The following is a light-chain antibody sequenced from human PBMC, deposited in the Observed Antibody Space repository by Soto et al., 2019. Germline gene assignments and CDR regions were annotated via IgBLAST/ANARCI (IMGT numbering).Light chain of an antibody. CDR1: QTIVNY. CDR2: AAS. J-gene: IGKJ2*01. CDR3: QQSYSTPPYT. Sequence: DIQMTQSPSSLTASVGDGVTISCRASQTIVNYLNWYQQIPGKAPKLLISAASSLQGGVPSRFSGSGSGTDFTLTITNLQPEDFGTYYCQQSYSTPPYTFGQGTKLEL. V-gene: IGKV1-39*01.